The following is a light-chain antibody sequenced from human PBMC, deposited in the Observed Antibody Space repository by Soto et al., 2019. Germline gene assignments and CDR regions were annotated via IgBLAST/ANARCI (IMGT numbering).Light chain of an antibody. Sequence: EIVLTQSPGTLSLSPGERATLSCRASQSVSSSYLAWDQQKPGQAPRLLIYGAASRATGIPHRFGGSGSGTDFTLTISRLEPEECAVYYCQQYGSSHYTFGQGTKLEIK. CDR2: GAA. J-gene: IGKJ2*01. V-gene: IGKV3-20*01. CDR1: QSVSSSY. CDR3: QQYGSSHYT.